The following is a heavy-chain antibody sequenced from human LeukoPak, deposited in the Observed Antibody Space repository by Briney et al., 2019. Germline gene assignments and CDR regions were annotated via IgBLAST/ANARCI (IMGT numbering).Heavy chain of an antibody. CDR3: ARATDTSMFTSFDY. V-gene: IGHV4-34*01. D-gene: IGHD5-18*01. CDR1: GGSFSDYY. Sequence: PSETLSLTCAVSGGSFSDYYWSWIRQPPGKGLEWIGEINHSGSTNYNPSLKSRVTISVDTSKNQFSLKLTSVTAADTAVYYCARATDTSMFTSFDYWGEGTLVTVSS. CDR2: INHSGST. J-gene: IGHJ4*02.